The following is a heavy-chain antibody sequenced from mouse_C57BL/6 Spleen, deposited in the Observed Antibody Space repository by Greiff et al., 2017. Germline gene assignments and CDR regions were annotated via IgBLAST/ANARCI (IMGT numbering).Heavy chain of an antibody. Sequence: QVQLQQSGAELVKPGASVKISCKASGYAFSSYWMNWVKQRPGKGLEWIGQIYPGDGDTNYNGKFKGKATLTADKSSSTAYMQLSSLTSEDSAVYFCARKRTTVAYFDYWGQGTTLTVSS. CDR2: IYPGDGDT. CDR3: ARKRTTVAYFDY. V-gene: IGHV1-80*01. CDR1: GYAFSSYW. J-gene: IGHJ2*01. D-gene: IGHD1-1*01.